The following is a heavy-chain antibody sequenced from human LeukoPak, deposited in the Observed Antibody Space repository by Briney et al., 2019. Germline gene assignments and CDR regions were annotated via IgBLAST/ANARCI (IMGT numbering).Heavy chain of an antibody. CDR3: AELGITMIGGV. J-gene: IGHJ6*04. Sequence: GGSLRLSCAASGFTFSDYWMHWVRQAPGKGLVWVSRINSDGSSTTYADSVKGRFTISRDNAKNTLYLQMNSLRAEDTGVYYCAELGITMIGGVWGKGTTVTISS. CDR1: GFTFSDYW. D-gene: IGHD3-10*02. V-gene: IGHV3-74*01. CDR2: INSDGSST.